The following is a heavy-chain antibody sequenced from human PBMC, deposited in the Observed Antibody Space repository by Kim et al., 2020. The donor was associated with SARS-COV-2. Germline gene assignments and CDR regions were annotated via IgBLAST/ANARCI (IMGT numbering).Heavy chain of an antibody. CDR1: GYTFTSYD. CDR3: ATRYCSSTSCYDPLDYYYYYGMDV. CDR2: MNPNSGNT. V-gene: IGHV1-8*01. J-gene: IGHJ6*02. D-gene: IGHD2-2*01. Sequence: ASVKVSCKASGYTFTSYDINWVRQATGQGLEWMGWMNPNSGNTGYAQKFQGRVTMTRNTSISTAYMELSSLRSEDTAVYYCATRYCSSTSCYDPLDYYYYYGMDVWGQGTTVTVSS.